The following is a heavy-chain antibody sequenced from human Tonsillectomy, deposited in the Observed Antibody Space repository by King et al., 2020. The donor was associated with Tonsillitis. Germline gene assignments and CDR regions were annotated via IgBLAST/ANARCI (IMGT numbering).Heavy chain of an antibody. Sequence: VQLQQWGAGLLKPSETLSLTCAVYSGSFSDYYWSWIRQPPGEGLEWIGEINRSGSTNYNSSLKSRVLISVDTSREHFSLNLNSVTAADTAVYYCAREGRAEGRTSGAFDIWGRGTMVTVSS. CDR3: AREGRAEGRTSGAFDI. J-gene: IGHJ3*02. CDR1: SGSFSDYY. V-gene: IGHV4-34*01. D-gene: IGHD2-2*01. CDR2: INRSGST.